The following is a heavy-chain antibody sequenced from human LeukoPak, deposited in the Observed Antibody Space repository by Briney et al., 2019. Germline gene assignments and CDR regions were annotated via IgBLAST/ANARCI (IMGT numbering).Heavy chain of an antibody. CDR3: AKASRGTIAAVETHYNYYMDV. Sequence: GGSLRLSCAASGFTFSSYWMSWVRQAPGKGLEWVANIKQDGSEKYYVDSVKGRFTISRDNAKNSLYLQMNSLSTDDTAVYYCAKASRGTIAAVETHYNYYMDVYGKGTTVTVSS. V-gene: IGHV3-7*01. CDR2: IKQDGSEK. J-gene: IGHJ6*03. CDR1: GFTFSSYW. D-gene: IGHD6-13*01.